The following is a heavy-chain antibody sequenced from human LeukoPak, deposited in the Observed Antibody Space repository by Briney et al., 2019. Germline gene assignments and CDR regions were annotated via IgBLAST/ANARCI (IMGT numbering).Heavy chain of an antibody. CDR1: GGSFSGYY. CDR3: PADNYDSSGYFGYFDY. Sequence: SETLSLTCAVYGGSFSGYYWSWIRQPPGKGLEWIGEINHSGSTNYNPSLKSRVTISVDTSKNQFSLKLSSVTAADTAVYYCPADNYDSSGYFGYFDYGGQQSLVTASS. J-gene: IGHJ4*02. V-gene: IGHV4-34*01. CDR2: INHSGST. D-gene: IGHD3-22*01.